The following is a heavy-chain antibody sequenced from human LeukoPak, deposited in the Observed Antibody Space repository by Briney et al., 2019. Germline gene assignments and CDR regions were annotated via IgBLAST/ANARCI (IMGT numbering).Heavy chain of an antibody. CDR1: GFTFSSYA. D-gene: IGHD1-26*01. CDR2: ISYDGSNK. V-gene: IGHV3-30-3*01. CDR3: ARDGEGARILDY. Sequence: GGSLRLSCAASGFTFSSYAMHWVRQAPGKGLEWVALISYDGSNKYYADSVQGRFTISRDYSKNTLYLQMNSLRVEDTAVYYCARDGEGARILDYWGQGNLGTVSS. J-gene: IGHJ4*02.